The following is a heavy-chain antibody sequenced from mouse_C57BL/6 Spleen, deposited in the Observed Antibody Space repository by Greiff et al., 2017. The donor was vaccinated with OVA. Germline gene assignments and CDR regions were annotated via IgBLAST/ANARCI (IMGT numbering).Heavy chain of an antibody. V-gene: IGHV1-72*01. D-gene: IGHD2-4*01. CDR2: IDPNSGGT. CDR3: AIYYDYPYYYAMDY. J-gene: IGHJ4*01. CDR1: GYTFTSYW. Sequence: VKLQQPGAELVKPGASVKLSCKASGYTFTSYWMHWVKQRPGRGLEWIGRIDPNSGGTKYNEKFKSKATLTVDKPSSTAYMQLSSLTSEDSAVYYCAIYYDYPYYYAMDYWGQGTSVTVSS.